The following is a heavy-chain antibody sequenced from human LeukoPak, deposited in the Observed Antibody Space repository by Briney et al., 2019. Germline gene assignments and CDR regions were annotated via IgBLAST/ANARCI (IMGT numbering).Heavy chain of an antibody. CDR3: ARERGAGLSSSWVDY. CDR2: ISSSSTYM. Sequence: GGSLRLSCTASGFTFSSYAMHWVRQAPGKGLEWVSSISSSSTYMYYADSVKGRFTISRDNANNSLYLQMNSLRVEDTAVYYCARERGAGLSSSWVDYWGQGTLVTVSS. J-gene: IGHJ4*02. D-gene: IGHD6-13*01. V-gene: IGHV3-21*01. CDR1: GFTFSSYA.